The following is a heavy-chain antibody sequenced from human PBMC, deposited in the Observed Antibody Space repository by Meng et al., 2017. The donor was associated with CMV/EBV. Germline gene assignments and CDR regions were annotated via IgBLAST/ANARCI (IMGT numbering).Heavy chain of an antibody. CDR3: ARGRRVFLGYCSSTSCHDFDY. V-gene: IGHV1-8*03. J-gene: IGHJ4*02. CDR1: AYTFTSYD. CDR2: MNPNSGNT. Sequence: ASAKVSCKASAYTFTSYDINWVRQATGQGLEWMGWMNPNSGNTGYAQKFQGRVTITRNTSISTAYMELSSLRSEDTAVYYCARGRRVFLGYCSSTSCHDFDYWGQGTLVTVSS. D-gene: IGHD2-2*01.